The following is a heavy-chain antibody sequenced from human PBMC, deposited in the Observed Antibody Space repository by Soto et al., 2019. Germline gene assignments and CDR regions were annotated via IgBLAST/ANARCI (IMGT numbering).Heavy chain of an antibody. CDR2: ISGSGGST. J-gene: IGHJ4*02. D-gene: IGHD3-16*01. Sequence: EVQLLESGGGLVQPGGSLRLSCAASRFTFSGYSMSWVRQAPGKGLEWVSGISGSGGSTYYADSVKGRFTISRDNSESTLFLQMNSLRAEDTALYYCAKYYGDTWTPYYFESWGQGTLVTVSS. CDR1: RFTFSGYS. V-gene: IGHV3-23*01. CDR3: AKYYGDTWTPYYFES.